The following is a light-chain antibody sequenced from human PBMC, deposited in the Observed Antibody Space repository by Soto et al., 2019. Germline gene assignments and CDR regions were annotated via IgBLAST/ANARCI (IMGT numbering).Light chain of an antibody. Sequence: DIQLTQSPYTLSGCVGEGVTLTCLASQTISSWLAWYQQKPGKAPKLLIYKASTLKSGVPSRFSGSGSGTEFTLTISSLQPDDFATYYCQHYNSYSEAFGQGTKVDI. CDR2: KAS. CDR3: QHYNSYSEA. CDR1: QTISSW. J-gene: IGKJ1*01. V-gene: IGKV1-5*03.